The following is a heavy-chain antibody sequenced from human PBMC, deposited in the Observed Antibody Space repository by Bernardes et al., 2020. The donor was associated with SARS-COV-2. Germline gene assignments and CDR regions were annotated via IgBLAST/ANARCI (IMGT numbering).Heavy chain of an antibody. CDR1: GFTLSSYW. V-gene: IGHV3-21*01. CDR2: ISGGGMYI. CDR3: ARDVGGADWRFGFDV. Sequence: GFLSPSCAASGFTLSSYWMSWVRPAPGKGLEWVSSISGGGMYIYYGDAVRGRFTTSRDNTRTSVFLQMESLRAEDTAVYYCARDVGGADWRFGFDVWGPGTMVHVS. J-gene: IGHJ3*01. D-gene: IGHD2-21*02.